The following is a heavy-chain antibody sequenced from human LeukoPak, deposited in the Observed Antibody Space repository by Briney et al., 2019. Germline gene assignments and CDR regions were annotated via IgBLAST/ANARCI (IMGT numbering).Heavy chain of an antibody. V-gene: IGHV3-23*01. J-gene: IGHJ4*02. CDR1: GFTFSSYA. Sequence: GGSLRLSCAASGFTFSSYAMSWVRQAPGKGLEWVSAISGSGGSTYYADSVKGRFTISRDNSKNTLYLQMNSLRAEDTAVYYCAKDKHYCSTTTCSLYFFDHWGQGTLVTVSS. D-gene: IGHD2-2*01. CDR3: AKDKHYCSTTTCSLYFFDH. CDR2: ISGSGGST.